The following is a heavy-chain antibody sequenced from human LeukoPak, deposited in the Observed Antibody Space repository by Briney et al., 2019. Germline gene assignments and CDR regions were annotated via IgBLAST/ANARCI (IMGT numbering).Heavy chain of an antibody. CDR1: GGSISSSNW. Sequence: SETLSLTCAVSGGSISSSNWWSWVRQPPGKGLEWIGEIYHSGSTNYNPSLKSRVTISVDKSKNQFSLKLSSVTAADTAVYYCASARDGYNLGSFDYWSQGTLVTVSS. CDR3: ASARDGYNLGSFDY. V-gene: IGHV4-4*02. J-gene: IGHJ4*02. CDR2: IYHSGST. D-gene: IGHD5-24*01.